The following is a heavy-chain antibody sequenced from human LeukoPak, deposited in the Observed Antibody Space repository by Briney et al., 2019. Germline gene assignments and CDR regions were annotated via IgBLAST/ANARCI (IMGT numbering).Heavy chain of an antibody. CDR2: ITGSSRII. CDR3: ARDGNSGWENDY. J-gene: IGHJ4*02. D-gene: IGHD3-10*01. V-gene: IGHV3-48*02. Sequence: GGSLRLSCAASGFTFSIYSMNWVRQAPGKGLEWISYITGSSRIISYADSVKGRFTLSRDNAKNSLYLQMNSLRDEDTAVYYCARDGNSGWENDYWGQGTLVTVSS. CDR1: GFTFSIYS.